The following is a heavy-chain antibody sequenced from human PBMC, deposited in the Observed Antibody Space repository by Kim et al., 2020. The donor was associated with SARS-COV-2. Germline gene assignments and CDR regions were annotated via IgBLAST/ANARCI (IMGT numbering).Heavy chain of an antibody. CDR2: ISGSGGST. CDR1: GFTFSSYA. J-gene: IGHJ6*02. D-gene: IGHD6-19*01. V-gene: IGHV3-23*01. CDR3: ANIGVNSLNYYYYGMDV. Sequence: GGSLRLSCAASGFTFSSYAMSWVRQAPGKGLEWVSAISGSGGSTYYSDSVKGRFTISRDNSKNTLYLQMNSLRAEDTAVYYCANIGVNSLNYYYYGMDVWGQGTTVTVSS.